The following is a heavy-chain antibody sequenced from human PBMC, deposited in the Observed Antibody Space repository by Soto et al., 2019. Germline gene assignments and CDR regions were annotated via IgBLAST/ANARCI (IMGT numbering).Heavy chain of an antibody. Sequence: GGSLRLSCAASGFTFSSYGMHWVRQAPGKGLEWVAVIWYDGSNKYYADSVKGRFTISRDNSKNTLYLQMNSLRAEDTAVYYCARDLFSGENSPLDYWGQGTLVTVSS. CDR3: ARDLFSGENSPLDY. V-gene: IGHV3-33*01. D-gene: IGHD2-21*01. CDR1: GFTFSSYG. J-gene: IGHJ4*02. CDR2: IWYDGSNK.